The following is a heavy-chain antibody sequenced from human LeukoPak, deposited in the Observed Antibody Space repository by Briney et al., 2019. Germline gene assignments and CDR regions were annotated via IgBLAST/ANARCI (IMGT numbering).Heavy chain of an antibody. J-gene: IGHJ4*02. D-gene: IGHD4-23*01. Sequence: GGSMRLSCAASGFTFSSYAMHWVRQAPGKGLEWVAVISYDGSNKYYADSVKGRFTISRDNSKNTLYLQMNSLRAEDTAVYYCARDDGGNSEYYFDYWGQGTLVTVSS. CDR1: GFTFSSYA. V-gene: IGHV3-30*01. CDR3: ARDDGGNSEYYFDY. CDR2: ISYDGSNK.